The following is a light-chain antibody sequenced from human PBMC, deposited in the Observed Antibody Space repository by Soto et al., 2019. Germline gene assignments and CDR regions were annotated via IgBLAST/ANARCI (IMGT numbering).Light chain of an antibody. Sequence: QSVLTQPPSTSGSPGQSVTISCTGTSSDVGRYNYISWYQQRPGKAPKLIIYEVSKRPSGVPDRLSGFKYGNTASLTVSELQAEDEADYYCSSYAGNSRYVFGTGTKLTVL. J-gene: IGLJ1*01. CDR1: SSDVGRYNY. CDR2: EVS. V-gene: IGLV2-8*01. CDR3: SSYAGNSRYV.